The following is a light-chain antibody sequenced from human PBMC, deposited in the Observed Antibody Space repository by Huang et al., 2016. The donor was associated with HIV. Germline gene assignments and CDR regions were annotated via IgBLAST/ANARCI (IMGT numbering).Light chain of an antibody. Sequence: IVLTQSPATLSLSPGERATLSCRASQSVRSYLAWYQQKPGQAPRFLIYDASNRATGVPARFSGSGSGTDFTLTISSLEPEDFAVYYCQQRANWLTFGGGTKVEIK. CDR1: QSVRSY. V-gene: IGKV3-11*01. CDR2: DAS. CDR3: QQRANWLT. J-gene: IGKJ4*01.